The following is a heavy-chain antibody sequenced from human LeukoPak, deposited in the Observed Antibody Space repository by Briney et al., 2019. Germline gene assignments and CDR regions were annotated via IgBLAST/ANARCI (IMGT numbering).Heavy chain of an antibody. V-gene: IGHV5-51*01. Sequence: GVSLKISCKGSGYSFTSYWIGWVRQMPGKGLEWMGIIYPGDSDTRYSSSFQGQVTISADKSISTAYLQWSSLKASDTAMYYCARRHGDSYYGMDVWGQGTTVTVSS. J-gene: IGHJ6*02. CDR1: GYSFTSYW. CDR2: IYPGDSDT. CDR3: ARRHGDSYYGMDV. D-gene: IGHD4-17*01.